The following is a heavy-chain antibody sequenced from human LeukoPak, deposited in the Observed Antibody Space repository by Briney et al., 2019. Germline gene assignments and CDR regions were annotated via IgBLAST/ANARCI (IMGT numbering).Heavy chain of an antibody. D-gene: IGHD5-18*01. Sequence: ASVKVSCKASGYTFTSYDINWVRQATGQGLEWMGWMDPNSGNTGYAQKFQGRVTMTRNTSISTAYMELSSLRSEDTAVYYCARGRGYSHGWVYWGQGTLVTVSS. V-gene: IGHV1-8*01. J-gene: IGHJ4*02. CDR3: ARGRGYSHGWVY. CDR1: GYTFTSYD. CDR2: MDPNSGNT.